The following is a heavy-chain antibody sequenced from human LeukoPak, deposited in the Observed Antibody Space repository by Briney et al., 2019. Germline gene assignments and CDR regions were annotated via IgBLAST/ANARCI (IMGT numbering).Heavy chain of an antibody. J-gene: IGHJ4*02. CDR1: GGSISSSAW. CDR3: ATDQGGSGSAKAFDY. V-gene: IGHV4-4*02. CDR2: FYYSGST. Sequence: SGTLSLTCAVSGGSISSSAWWSWVRQPPGKGLEWIGYFYYSGSTNYDPSLKSRVTISVDTSKNQFSLKLSSVTAADTAVYYCATDQGGSGSAKAFDYWGQGTLVTVSS. D-gene: IGHD6-19*01.